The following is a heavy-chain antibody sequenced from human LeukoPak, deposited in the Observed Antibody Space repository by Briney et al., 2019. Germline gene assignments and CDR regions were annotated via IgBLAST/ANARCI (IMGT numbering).Heavy chain of an antibody. CDR3: AKDRSSSFSGFLEY. V-gene: IGHV3-74*01. J-gene: IGHJ4*02. Sequence: GGSLRLSCAASGFIFSNYWMHWVRQAPGKGLMWVSRINSDGSITTYADSVKGRFTISRDNSKNTLYLQMNSLRAEDTAVYYCAKDRSSSFSGFLEYWGQGTLVTVSS. CDR2: INSDGSIT. D-gene: IGHD6-6*01. CDR1: GFIFSNYW.